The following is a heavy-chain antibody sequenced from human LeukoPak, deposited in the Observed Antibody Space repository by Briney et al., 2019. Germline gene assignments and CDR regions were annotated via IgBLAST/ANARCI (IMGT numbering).Heavy chain of an antibody. Sequence: GGSLRLSCAGSGFTFSSYEMNWVRQAPGKGLEWVSYISSSGSTIYYADSVKGRFTISRDNAKNSLYLQMNSLRAEDTAVYYCARSSSGWGVYLDYWGQGTLVTVSS. CDR2: ISSSGSTI. CDR3: ARSSSGWGVYLDY. D-gene: IGHD6-19*01. J-gene: IGHJ4*02. CDR1: GFTFSSYE. V-gene: IGHV3-48*03.